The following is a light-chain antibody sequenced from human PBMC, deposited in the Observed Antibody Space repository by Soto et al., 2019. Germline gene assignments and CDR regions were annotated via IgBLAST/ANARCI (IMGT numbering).Light chain of an antibody. CDR1: QSLLDSDNGNTY. J-gene: IGKJ5*01. CDR2: TLS. Sequence: DIVMTQTPLSLPVTPGEPASISCRSSQSLLDSDNGNTYLDWYLQKPGQSPQLLIFTLSYRASGVPDLFSGSGSGTDFTMKISSVETENVGFYYCMHRTESPITFGQATRLEIK. CDR3: MHRTESPIT. V-gene: IGKV2-40*01.